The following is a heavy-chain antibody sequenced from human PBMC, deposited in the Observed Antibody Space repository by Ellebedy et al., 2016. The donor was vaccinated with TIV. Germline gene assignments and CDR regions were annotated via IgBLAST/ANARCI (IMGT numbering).Heavy chain of an antibody. Sequence: GESLKISCTASGFTFSDYSMNWVRPAPGKGLEWVSSISDFSAYRFYADSVKGRFTISRDNAKNSLYLQMDSLRAEDTAVYYCARDTVPAALDAFDIWGQGTMVTVSS. J-gene: IGHJ3*02. D-gene: IGHD2-2*01. V-gene: IGHV3-21*01. CDR2: ISDFSAYR. CDR3: ARDTVPAALDAFDI. CDR1: GFTFSDYS.